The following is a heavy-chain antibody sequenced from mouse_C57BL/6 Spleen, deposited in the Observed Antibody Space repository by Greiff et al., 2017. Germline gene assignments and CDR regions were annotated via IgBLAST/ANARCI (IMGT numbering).Heavy chain of an antibody. CDR3: ARQNYYGSSYVDYFDY. CDR1: GFTFSSYG. J-gene: IGHJ2*01. CDR2: ISSGGSYT. D-gene: IGHD1-1*01. V-gene: IGHV5-6*01. Sequence: EVMLVESGGDLVKPGGSLKLSCAASGFTFSSYGMSWVRQTPDKRLEWVATISSGGSYTYYPDSVKGRFTISRDNAKNTLYLQMSSLKSEDTAMYYCARQNYYGSSYVDYFDYWGQGTTLTVSS.